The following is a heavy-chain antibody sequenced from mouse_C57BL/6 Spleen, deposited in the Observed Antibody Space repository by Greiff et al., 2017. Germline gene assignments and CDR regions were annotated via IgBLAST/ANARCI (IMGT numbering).Heavy chain of an antibody. Sequence: VQLQQPGAELVRPGSSVKLSCKASGYTFTSYWMHWVKQRPIQGLEWIGNIDPSDSETHYNQKFKDKATLTVDKSSSTAYMQLSSLTSEDSAVYDCARSYYGNSYWYFDVWGTGTTVTVSS. J-gene: IGHJ1*03. CDR2: IDPSDSET. V-gene: IGHV1-52*01. D-gene: IGHD2-10*01. CDR3: ARSYYGNSYWYFDV. CDR1: GYTFTSYW.